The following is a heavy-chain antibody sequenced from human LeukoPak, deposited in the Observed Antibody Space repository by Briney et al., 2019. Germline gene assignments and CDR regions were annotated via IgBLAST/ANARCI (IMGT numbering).Heavy chain of an antibody. CDR2: INHSGST. V-gene: IGHV4-34*01. Sequence: PAEPLSLTCAVYGGSFSGYYWSWIRQPPGKGLEWIGEINHSGSTNYNPSLKSRVTISVDTSKNQFSLKLSSVTAADTAVYYCARAGYCSSTSCYSAFDIWGQGTMVTVSS. J-gene: IGHJ3*02. D-gene: IGHD2-2*02. CDR3: ARAGYCSSTSCYSAFDI. CDR1: GGSFSGYY.